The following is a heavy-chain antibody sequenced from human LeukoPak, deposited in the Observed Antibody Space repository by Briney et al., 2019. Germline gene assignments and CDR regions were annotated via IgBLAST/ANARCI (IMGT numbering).Heavy chain of an antibody. CDR2: IWYDGSNK. CDR3: ARDQEVVTASYYYYGMDV. V-gene: IGHV3-30*19. Sequence: PGGSLRLSCAASGFTFSSYGMHWVRQAPGKGLEWVAVIWYDGSNKYYADSVKGRFTISRDNSKNTLYLQMNSLRAEDTAVYYCARDQEVVTASYYYYGMDVWGQGTTVTVSS. J-gene: IGHJ6*02. D-gene: IGHD2-21*02. CDR1: GFTFSSYG.